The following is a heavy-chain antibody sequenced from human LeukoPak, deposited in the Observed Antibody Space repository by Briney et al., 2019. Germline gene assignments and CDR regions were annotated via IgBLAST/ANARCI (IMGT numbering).Heavy chain of an antibody. CDR3: ARAQYGDYVDY. V-gene: IGHV4-59*01. D-gene: IGHD4-17*01. CDR2: IYYSGST. J-gene: IGHJ4*02. CDR1: GGSISSYY. Sequence: SETLSLTCTVSGGSISSYYWSWIRQPPGKGLEWIGYIYYSGSTNYNPSLKSRVTISVDTSKNQFSLKLSAVTAADTAVYYCARAQYGDYVDYWGQGTLVTVSS.